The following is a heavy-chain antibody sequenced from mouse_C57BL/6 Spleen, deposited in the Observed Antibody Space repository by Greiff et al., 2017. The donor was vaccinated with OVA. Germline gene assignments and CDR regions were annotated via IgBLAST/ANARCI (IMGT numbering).Heavy chain of an antibody. CDR2: INPNNGGT. V-gene: IGHV1-18*01. Sequence: VQLKQSGPELVKPGASVKIPCKASGYTFTDYNMDWVKQSHGKSLEWIGDINPNNGGTIYNQKFKGKATLTVDKSSSTAYMELRSLTSEDTAVYYCARKGDYGYEYWYFDVWGTGTTVTVSS. J-gene: IGHJ1*03. CDR1: GYTFTDYN. CDR3: ARKGDYGYEYWYFDV. D-gene: IGHD2-2*01.